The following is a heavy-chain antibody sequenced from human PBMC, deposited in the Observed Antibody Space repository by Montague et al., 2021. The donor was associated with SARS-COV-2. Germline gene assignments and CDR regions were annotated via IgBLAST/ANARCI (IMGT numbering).Heavy chain of an antibody. CDR1: GFTFSSYW. CDR3: ARDSVVAAAMYYYYGMDV. J-gene: IGHJ6*02. V-gene: IGHV3-7*01. Sequence: SLRLSCAASGFTFSSYWMSWVRQAPGKGLEWVANIKQDGSEKYYVDSVKGRFTISRDNAKNSLYLQMNSLRAEDTAVYYCARDSVVAAAMYYYYGMDVWGQGTTVTVSS. CDR2: IKQDGSEK. D-gene: IGHD2-15*01.